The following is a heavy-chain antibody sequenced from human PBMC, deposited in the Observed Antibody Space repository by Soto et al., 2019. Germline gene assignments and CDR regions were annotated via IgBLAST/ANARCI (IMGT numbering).Heavy chain of an antibody. CDR3: ARVPDV. J-gene: IGHJ6*02. Sequence: QLQLQESGSGLVKPSQTLSLTCAVSGGSMSSGGYSWSWIRQPPGKGLEWIGYIYHNGSPYYNPALKSRAAVAVDRSTTQFSLKLSSVTAADTAVYYCARVPDVWGQGTTVTVSS. CDR1: GGSMSSGGYS. V-gene: IGHV4-30-2*01. CDR2: IYHNGSP.